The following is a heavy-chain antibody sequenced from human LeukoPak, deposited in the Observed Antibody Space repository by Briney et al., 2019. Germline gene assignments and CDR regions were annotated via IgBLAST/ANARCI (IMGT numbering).Heavy chain of an antibody. D-gene: IGHD2-2*01. CDR1: GYTFSDYY. Sequence: ASVKVSCKASGYTFSDYYMHWVRQAPGQGLEWMGWINPNSGGTNYAQKFQGRVTMTRDTSISTASMELSRLRSDDPAVYYCAREELSGSSTSCCSGLGYWGQGALVTVSS. V-gene: IGHV1-2*02. J-gene: IGHJ4*02. CDR2: INPNSGGT. CDR3: AREELSGSSTSCCSGLGY.